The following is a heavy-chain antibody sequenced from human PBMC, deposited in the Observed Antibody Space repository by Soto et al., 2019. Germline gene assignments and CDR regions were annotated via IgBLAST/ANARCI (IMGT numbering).Heavy chain of an antibody. V-gene: IGHV1-69*01. J-gene: IGHJ4*02. CDR2: IIPIFGTA. CDR3: AREIGHCSGGSCYSLGGY. CDR1: GGTFSSYA. Sequence: QVQLVQSGAEVKKPGSSVKVSCKASGGTFSSYAISWVRQAPGQGLEWMGGIIPIFGTANYAQKFQGRVTITGEESTSTGYMELSSLRSEDTAVYYCAREIGHCSGGSCYSLGGYWGQGTLVTVSS. D-gene: IGHD2-15*01.